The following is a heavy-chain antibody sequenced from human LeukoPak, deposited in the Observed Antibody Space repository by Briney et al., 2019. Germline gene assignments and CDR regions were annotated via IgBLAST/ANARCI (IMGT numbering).Heavy chain of an antibody. J-gene: IGHJ4*02. CDR3: AKTPGLVVVPAAILRNPEFDY. Sequence: SETLSLTCAVSGGSISSGGYSWSWIRQPPGKGLEWIGYIYHSGSTYYNPSLKGRVTISVDRSKNQFSLKLSSVTAEDTAVYYCAKTPGLVVVPAAILRNPEFDYWGQGTLVTVSS. CDR2: IYHSGST. D-gene: IGHD2-2*02. CDR1: GGSISSGGYS. V-gene: IGHV4-30-2*01.